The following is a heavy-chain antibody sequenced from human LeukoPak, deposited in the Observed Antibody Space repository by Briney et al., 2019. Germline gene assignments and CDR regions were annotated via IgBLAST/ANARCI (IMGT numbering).Heavy chain of an antibody. J-gene: IGHJ4*02. D-gene: IGHD1-26*01. CDR2: INPSGGST. CDR1: GYTFTSYY. V-gene: IGHV1-46*01. CDR3: ATVNPRALLLRAFDY. Sequence: ASVKVSCKASGYTFTSYYMHWVRQAPGQGLEWMGIINPSGGSTSYAQKFQGRVTMTEDTSTDTAYMELSSLRSEDTAVYYCATVNPRALLLRAFDYWGQGTLVTVSS.